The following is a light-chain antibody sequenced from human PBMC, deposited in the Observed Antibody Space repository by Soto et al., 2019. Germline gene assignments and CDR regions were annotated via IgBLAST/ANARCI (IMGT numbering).Light chain of an antibody. Sequence: QSALTQPASVSGSPGQSITISCTGTSSDVGGYDYVSWYQQHPGKAPKLMIYDVSHRPSGVSNRFSGSKSDNTASLTISGLQAEDEADYYCSSYTSSSTLNVFGTGTKLTVL. V-gene: IGLV2-14*01. CDR1: SSDVGGYDY. CDR3: SSYTSSSTLNV. J-gene: IGLJ1*01. CDR2: DVS.